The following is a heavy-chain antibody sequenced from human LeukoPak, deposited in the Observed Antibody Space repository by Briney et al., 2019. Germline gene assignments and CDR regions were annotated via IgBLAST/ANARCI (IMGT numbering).Heavy chain of an antibody. D-gene: IGHD4-17*01. CDR3: ARVPGGVDYGDYEFDY. V-gene: IGHV3-23*01. J-gene: IGHJ4*02. CDR1: GFTFSSYA. CDR2: ISGSGDST. Sequence: GGSLRLSCAASGFTFSSYAMTWVRQAPGKGLEWVSAISGSGDSTYYADSVKGRFTTSRDNAKNSLYLQMNSLRAEDTAVYYCARVPGGVDYGDYEFDYWGQGTLVTVSS.